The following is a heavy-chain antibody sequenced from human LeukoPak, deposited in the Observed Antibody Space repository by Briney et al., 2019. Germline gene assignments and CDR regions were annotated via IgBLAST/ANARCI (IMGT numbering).Heavy chain of an antibody. CDR3: ANIGSSSGWPEYYFDY. CDR1: GYSFTSYW. J-gene: IGHJ4*02. V-gene: IGHV1-18*04. CDR2: ISAYNGNT. D-gene: IGHD6-19*01. Sequence: GESLKISCKGSGYSFTSYWIGWVRQAPGQGLEWMGWISAYNGNTNYAQKLQGRVTMTTDTSTSTAYMELRSLRSDNTAVYYCANIGSSSGWPEYYFDYWGQGTLVTVSS.